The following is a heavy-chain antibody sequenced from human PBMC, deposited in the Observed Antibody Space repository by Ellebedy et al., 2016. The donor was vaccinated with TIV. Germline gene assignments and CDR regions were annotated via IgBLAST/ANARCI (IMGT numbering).Heavy chain of an antibody. Sequence: MPSETLSLTCTVSGGSISPYYWSWIRQPPGKGLEWIGYISYSGSTNYNPSLQSRITISVDTSKNHFSLKLSSVTAADTAVYYCARDKDSEGAFDIWGQGTMVTVSS. CDR1: GGSISPYY. CDR3: ARDKDSEGAFDI. J-gene: IGHJ3*02. CDR2: ISYSGST. D-gene: IGHD2-15*01. V-gene: IGHV4-59*01.